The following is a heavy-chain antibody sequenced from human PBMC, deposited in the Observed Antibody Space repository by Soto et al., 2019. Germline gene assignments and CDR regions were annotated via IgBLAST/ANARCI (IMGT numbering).Heavy chain of an antibody. Sequence: GGSLRLSCAASGFTFSSYGMHWVRQAPGKGLEWVAVIWYDGSNKYYADSVKGRFTISRDNSKNTLYLQMNSLRAEDTAVYYCARGRGWFGTKPNDAFDIWGQGTMVTVSS. CDR3: ARGRGWFGTKPNDAFDI. V-gene: IGHV3-33*01. CDR2: IWYDGSNK. D-gene: IGHD3-10*01. J-gene: IGHJ3*02. CDR1: GFTFSSYG.